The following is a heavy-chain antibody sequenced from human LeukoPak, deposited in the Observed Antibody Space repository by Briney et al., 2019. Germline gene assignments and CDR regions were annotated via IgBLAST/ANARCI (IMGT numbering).Heavy chain of an antibody. D-gene: IGHD6-25*01. CDR3: ARQGGGFWYFDL. CDR2: IYYSGST. CDR1: GGSISIYY. J-gene: IGHJ2*01. Sequence: PSETLSLTCTVSGGSISIYYWSWIRQPPGKGVSWIGYIYYSGSTNYNPSLKSRVTISVDTSKNQFSLKLSSVTAADRAVYYCARQGGGFWYFDLRGRGTLVTVSS. V-gene: IGHV4-59*08.